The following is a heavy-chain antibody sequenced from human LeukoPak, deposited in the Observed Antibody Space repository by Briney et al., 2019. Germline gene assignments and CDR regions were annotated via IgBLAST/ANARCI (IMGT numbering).Heavy chain of an antibody. CDR3: ARRAGAYSHPYDY. J-gene: IGHJ4*02. Sequence: GGSLRLSCTVSGFTVSSNSMGWVRQAPGKGLEWVSFIYSGTIHYSDSVKGRFTISRDNSKNTLYLQMNSLRAEDTAVYYCARRAGAYSHPYDYWGQGTLVTVSS. D-gene: IGHD4/OR15-4a*01. CDR2: IYSGTI. CDR1: GFTVSSNS. V-gene: IGHV3-53*01.